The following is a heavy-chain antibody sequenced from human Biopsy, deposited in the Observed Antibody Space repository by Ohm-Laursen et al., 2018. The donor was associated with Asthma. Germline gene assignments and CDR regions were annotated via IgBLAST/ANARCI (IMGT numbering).Heavy chain of an antibody. CDR3: ARAVDYSHYYGIDV. J-gene: IGHJ6*02. Sequence: ASVKVSCKTSGYTFNSAGITWVRQAPGQGLEWMGWNSVYNGNTKVAQKLQDRVTMITDTSTSAAYMELRSLRSDDTAVYFCARAVDYSHYYGIDVWGQGTTVTVS. D-gene: IGHD3-10*01. V-gene: IGHV1-18*01. CDR1: GYTFNSAG. CDR2: NSVYNGNT.